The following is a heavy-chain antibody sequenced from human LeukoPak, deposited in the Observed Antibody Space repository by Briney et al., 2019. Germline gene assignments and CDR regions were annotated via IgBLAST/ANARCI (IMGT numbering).Heavy chain of an antibody. CDR3: AREAAKIAAAATNWFAP. V-gene: IGHV3-7*01. J-gene: IGHJ5*02. CDR2: IKQDGSEK. D-gene: IGHD6-13*01. CDR1: GFTFSSYA. Sequence: GGSLRLSCAASGFTFSSYAMSWVRQAPGKGLEWVANIKQDGSEKYYVDSVKGRFTISRDNAKNSLYLQMNSLRAEDTAVYYCAREAAKIAAAATNWFAPWGQGTLVTVSS.